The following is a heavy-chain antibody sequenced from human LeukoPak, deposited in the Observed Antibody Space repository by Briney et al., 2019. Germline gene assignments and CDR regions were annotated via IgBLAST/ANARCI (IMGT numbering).Heavy chain of an antibody. D-gene: IGHD6-13*01. CDR1: GFTFSSSG. V-gene: IGHV3-23*01. Sequence: AGGSLRLSCAASGFTFSSSGMSWVRQAPGKGLEWVSGISGSGVYSYSADSVKGRFTISRDNSKNTLYLQMNSLRAEDTAVYYCAKDPGHSSSWYLPYFDYWGQGTLVTVSS. J-gene: IGHJ4*02. CDR2: ISGSGVYS. CDR3: AKDPGHSSSWYLPYFDY.